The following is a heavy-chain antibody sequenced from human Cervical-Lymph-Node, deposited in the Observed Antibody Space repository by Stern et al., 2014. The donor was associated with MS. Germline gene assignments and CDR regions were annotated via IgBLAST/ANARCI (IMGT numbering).Heavy chain of an antibody. V-gene: IGHV4-59*08. CDR2: IYYSGYP. J-gene: IGHJ4*02. D-gene: IGHD1-26*01. CDR1: GESIAGYY. Sequence: QVQLVQSGPGLVKPSETLSLTCTVSGESIAGYYWNWIRQPPGKGLEWIGYIYYSGYPTYNPSLKSRVTISLDTSKIHFSLKATSVAAADTAFYYGGRQKWARDKSFEYWGQGSLVTVSP. CDR3: GRQKWARDKSFEY.